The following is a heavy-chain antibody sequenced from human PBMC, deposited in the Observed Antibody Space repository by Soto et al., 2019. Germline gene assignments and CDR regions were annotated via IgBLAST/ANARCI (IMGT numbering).Heavy chain of an antibody. Sequence: EVQLVESGGGLVKPGGSLRLSCAASGFSFSSDSMGWVRQAPGKGLGWVSSISSSGSFMNYADSVKGRFTISRDNAKNSLYLQMTSLKDEDTAVYYCARDPPTGSTLDWFDSWGQGTLVTVSS. CDR3: ARDPPTGSTLDWFDS. CDR2: ISSSGSFM. V-gene: IGHV3-21*01. D-gene: IGHD1-7*01. J-gene: IGHJ5*01. CDR1: GFSFSSDS.